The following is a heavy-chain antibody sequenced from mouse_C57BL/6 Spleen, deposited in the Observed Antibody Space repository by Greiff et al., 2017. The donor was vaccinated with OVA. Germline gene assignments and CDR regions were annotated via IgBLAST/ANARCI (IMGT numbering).Heavy chain of an antibody. J-gene: IGHJ3*01. CDR3: TRKPGYGGFAY. D-gene: IGHD1-1*02. Sequence: QVQLQQSGAELVRPGASVTLSCKASGYTFTDYEMHWVKQTPVHGLEWIGAIDPETGGTAYNQKFKGKAILTADKSSSTAYMELRSLTSEDSAVYYCTRKPGYGGFAYWGQGTLVTVSA. CDR2: IDPETGGT. CDR1: GYTFTDYE. V-gene: IGHV1-15*01.